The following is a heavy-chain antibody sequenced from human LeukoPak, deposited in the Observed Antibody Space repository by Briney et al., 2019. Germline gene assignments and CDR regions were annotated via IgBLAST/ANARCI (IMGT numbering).Heavy chain of an antibody. Sequence: PGGSLRLSCAASGFTFSSYAMSWVRQAPGKGLEWVSAISGSGGSTYYADSVKGRFTISRDNSKNTLYLQMNSLRAEDTAVYYCANLLALSVHYDFWSAKKDAFDIWGQGTMVTVSS. CDR3: ANLLALSVHYDFWSAKKDAFDI. CDR2: ISGSGGST. J-gene: IGHJ3*02. D-gene: IGHD3-3*01. V-gene: IGHV3-23*01. CDR1: GFTFSSYA.